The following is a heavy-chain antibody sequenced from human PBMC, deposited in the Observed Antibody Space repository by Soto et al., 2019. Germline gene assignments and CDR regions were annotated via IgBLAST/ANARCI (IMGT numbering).Heavy chain of an antibody. J-gene: IGHJ4*02. CDR1: GGTFSSYA. V-gene: IGHV1-69*06. CDR2: INPIFGTP. CDR3: AREGRHFDD. Sequence: QVQLVQSGAEVQRPGSSVKVSCKASGGTFSSYAISWVRQAPGQGLEWMGGINPIFGTPHYAQKYQGRVTITADTFTNTAYMELTRLTSDDTAVYFCAREGRHFDDWGQGTLVTVSS.